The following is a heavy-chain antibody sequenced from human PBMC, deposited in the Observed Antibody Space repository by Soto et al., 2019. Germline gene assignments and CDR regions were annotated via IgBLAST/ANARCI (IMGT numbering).Heavy chain of an antibody. V-gene: IGHV2-5*02. Sequence: QITLKESGPTLEKPTQTLTLTCTFSGFSLSTSGVGVGWIRQPPGKALECLALIYWDDDKRYSPSLKSRLTITKDTSKNQVVLTMTNMDPVDTATYFCAHRLCDSSCYWDVGYFDYWGRGTLVTVSS. CDR2: IYWDDDK. J-gene: IGHJ4*02. CDR1: GFSLSTSGVG. D-gene: IGHD3-22*01. CDR3: AHRLCDSSCYWDVGYFDY.